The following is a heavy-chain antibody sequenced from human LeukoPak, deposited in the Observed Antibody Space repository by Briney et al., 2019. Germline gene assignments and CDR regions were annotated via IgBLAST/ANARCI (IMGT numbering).Heavy chain of an antibody. J-gene: IGHJ4*02. CDR2: IYYSGST. Sequence: SETLSLTCTVSGGSISSYYWSWIRQPPGKGLEWIGYIYYSGSTNYNPSLKSRVTISVDTSKNQFSLKLSSVTAADTAVYYCARLISSDGSRNFDYWGQGTLVTVSS. D-gene: IGHD2-15*01. CDR1: GGSISSYY. CDR3: ARLISSDGSRNFDY. V-gene: IGHV4-59*08.